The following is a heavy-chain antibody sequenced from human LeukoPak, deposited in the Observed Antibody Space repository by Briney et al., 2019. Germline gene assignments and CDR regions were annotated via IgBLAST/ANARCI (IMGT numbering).Heavy chain of an antibody. D-gene: IGHD2-21*01. J-gene: IGHJ4*02. CDR2: ISAYNGNT. Sequence: ASVKVSCKASDYTFTSYGISWVRQAPGQGLEGMGWISAYNGNTNYAQKLQGRVTMTTDTSTSTAYMELRRLRSDDTAVYYCARSSXVTIPGYYFDYWGQGTLVTVSS. CDR3: ARSSXVTIPGYYFDY. CDR1: DYTFTSYG. V-gene: IGHV1-18*01.